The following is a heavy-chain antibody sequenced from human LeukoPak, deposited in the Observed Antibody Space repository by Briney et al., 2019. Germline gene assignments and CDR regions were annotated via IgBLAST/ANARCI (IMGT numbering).Heavy chain of an antibody. CDR1: GFTVSSSY. CDR3: ARTGYSGDDSYY. Sequence: GGSLRLSCAASGFTVSSSYMSWVRQAPGKGLEWASLVSSGGTTYHADSVQGRFTISRDHPKNTLYLQMSRLSPEDTAVYYCARTGYSGDDSYYWGQGTLVTVSS. D-gene: IGHD5-12*01. V-gene: IGHV3-66*02. CDR2: VSSGGTT. J-gene: IGHJ4*02.